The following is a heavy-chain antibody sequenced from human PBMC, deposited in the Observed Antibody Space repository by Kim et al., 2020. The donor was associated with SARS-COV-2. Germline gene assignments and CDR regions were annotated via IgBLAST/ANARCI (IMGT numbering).Heavy chain of an antibody. V-gene: IGHV1-46*01. Sequence: ASVKVSCKASGYTFTSYYMHWVRQAPGQGLEWMGIINPSGGSTSYAQKFQGRVTMTRDTSTSTVYMELSSLRSEDTAVYYCARDLEGLGAMVRGFSDYYYYGMDVWGQGTTVTVSS. CDR2: INPSGGST. CDR1: GYTFTSYY. CDR3: ARDLEGLGAMVRGFSDYYYYGMDV. D-gene: IGHD3-10*01. J-gene: IGHJ6*02.